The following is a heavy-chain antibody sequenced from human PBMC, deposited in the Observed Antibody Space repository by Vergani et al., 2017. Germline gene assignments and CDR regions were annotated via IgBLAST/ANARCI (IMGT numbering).Heavy chain of an antibody. D-gene: IGHD2-2*02. J-gene: IGHJ4*02. CDR2: IRSKNDGGTA. CDR1: GFTVSSNY. CDR3: YTDYHDY. V-gene: IGHV3-15*01. Sequence: EVQVVESGGGLVQPGGSLRLSCAASGFTVSSNYMSWVRQVPGKGLEWIGRIRSKNDGGTADYAAPLKGRFTISRDDSKDSAFLLVTNLKTEDTAVYFCYTDYHDYWGQGTLVTVSS.